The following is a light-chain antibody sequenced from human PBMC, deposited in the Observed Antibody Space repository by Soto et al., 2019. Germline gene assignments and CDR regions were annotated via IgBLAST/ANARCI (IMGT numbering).Light chain of an antibody. CDR3: QQCYHSKIT. V-gene: IGKV3-20*01. CDR1: QSVSSSY. J-gene: IGKJ5*01. CDR2: GAS. Sequence: EIVLTQSPGTLSLSPGERATLSCRASQSVSSSYLAWYQQKPGQAPRLLIYGASNRATGIPDRFSGSGSGTDVSLTISRLQPEDYAVYYCQQCYHSKITFGQGTRLEI.